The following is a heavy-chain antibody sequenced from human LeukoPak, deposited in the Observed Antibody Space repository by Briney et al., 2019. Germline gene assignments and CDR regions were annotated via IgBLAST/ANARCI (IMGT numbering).Heavy chain of an antibody. J-gene: IGHJ6*02. V-gene: IGHV1-46*01. CDR3: AREGTRFLEWLKINYYYYGMDV. Sequence: ASVNVSCKASGYTFTNYYMHWVRQAPGQGLEWMGIINPSGGSTSYAQKFQGRVTMTRDTSTSTVYMELSSLRSEDTAVYYCAREGTRFLEWLKINYYYYGMDVWGQGTTVTVSS. CDR2: INPSGGST. D-gene: IGHD3-3*01. CDR1: GYTFTNYY.